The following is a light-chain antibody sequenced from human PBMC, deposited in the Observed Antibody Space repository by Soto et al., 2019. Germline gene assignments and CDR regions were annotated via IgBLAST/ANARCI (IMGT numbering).Light chain of an antibody. CDR1: QGVSSSY. J-gene: IGKJ2*01. V-gene: IGKV3-20*01. CDR2: GAS. Sequence: EIVLTQSPGTLSLSPGERATLSCRASQGVSSSYLAWYQQKPGQAPRLLIFGASSRATGIPDRFSGSGSGTDFTLIISRLEPEDFAVYYCPPYGSSPSYTFGQGTKLEIK. CDR3: PPYGSSPSYT.